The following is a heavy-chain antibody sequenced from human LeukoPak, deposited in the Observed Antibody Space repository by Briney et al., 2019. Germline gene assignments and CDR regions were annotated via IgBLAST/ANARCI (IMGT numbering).Heavy chain of an antibody. V-gene: IGHV3-11*01. J-gene: IGHJ4*02. CDR3: ARDRSGSYRTSGFDY. D-gene: IGHD1-26*01. Sequence: GGSLRLSCAASGFTFSDYYMSWIRQAPGKGLEWVSYISSSGSTIYYADSVKGRFTISRDNAKNSLYLQMNSLRAEDTAVYYCARDRSGSYRTSGFDYWGQATLVTVSS. CDR2: ISSSGSTI. CDR1: GFTFSDYY.